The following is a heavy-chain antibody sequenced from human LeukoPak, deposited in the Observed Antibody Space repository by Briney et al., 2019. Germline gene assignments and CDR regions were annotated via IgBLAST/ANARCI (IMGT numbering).Heavy chain of an antibody. D-gene: IGHD2-2*01. V-gene: IGHV1-2*02. CDR1: GYTFTGYY. CDR2: INPNSGGT. J-gene: IGHJ4*02. Sequence: ASVKVSCKASGYTFTGYYMHWVRQAPGQGLEWMGWINPNSGGTNYAQKFQGRVTMTRDTSISTAYMELSRLRSDDTAVYYCARVRYCSNTSCPDFDCWGQGTLVTVSS. CDR3: ARVRYCSNTSCPDFDC.